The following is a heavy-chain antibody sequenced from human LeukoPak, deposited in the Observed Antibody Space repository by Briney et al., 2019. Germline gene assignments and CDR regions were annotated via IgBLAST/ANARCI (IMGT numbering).Heavy chain of an antibody. CDR2: IYYSGST. CDR3: ARARSGSGWYWFDP. V-gene: IGHV4-39*07. D-gene: IGHD6-19*01. Sequence: SETLSLTCSVSGGSISSSSNYYWGWIRQPPGKGLEWIGSIYYSGSTYYNTSLKSRVTISVDTSKNQFSLKLSSVTAADTAVYYCARARSGSGWYWFDPWGRGTLVTVSS. CDR1: GGSISSSSNYY. J-gene: IGHJ5*02.